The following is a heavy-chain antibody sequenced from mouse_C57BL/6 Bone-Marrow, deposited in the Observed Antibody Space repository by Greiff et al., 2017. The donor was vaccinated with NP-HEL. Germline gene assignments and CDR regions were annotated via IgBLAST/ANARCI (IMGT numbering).Heavy chain of an antibody. CDR3: ARLTYGSRAYYAMDY. D-gene: IGHD1-1*01. CDR2: IDPSDSET. Sequence: QVQLQQPGTELVRPGSSVKLSCKASGYTFTSYWMHWVKQRPIQGLEWIGNIDPSDSETHYNQKFKDKATLTVDKSSSTAYMQLSSLTSEDSAVYYCARLTYGSRAYYAMDYWGQGNSVTVSS. V-gene: IGHV1-52*01. J-gene: IGHJ4*01. CDR1: GYTFTSYW.